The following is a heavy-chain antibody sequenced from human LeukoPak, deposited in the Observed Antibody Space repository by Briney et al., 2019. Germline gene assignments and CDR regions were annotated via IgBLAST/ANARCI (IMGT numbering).Heavy chain of an antibody. CDR2: IYYSGST. V-gene: IGHV4-39*01. Sequence: SETLSLTCTVSGAALSNTDFYWGWIRQPPGKGLQWIGNIYYSGSTYYNPSLRSQVTMYVATSKNQFYLKMPSVNAADTAVYSCARLTKGRYFDYLFDYWGQGTLFTVST. J-gene: IGHJ4*02. CDR1: GAALSNTDFY. D-gene: IGHD3-9*01. CDR3: ARLTKGRYFDYLFDY.